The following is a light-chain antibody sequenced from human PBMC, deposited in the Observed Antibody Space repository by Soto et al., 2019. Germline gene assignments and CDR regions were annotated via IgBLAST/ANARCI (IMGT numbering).Light chain of an antibody. CDR1: GSNFGSNT. V-gene: IGLV1-44*01. J-gene: IGLJ1*01. Sequence: QSVLTQPPSASGTPGHRVTISCSGSGSNFGSNTVNWYQHLPGTAPKLLIYNNDQRPSGVPDRFSGSKSGTSASLAISGRQSDDEADYYCAAWDDRLKGYVFGTGTKLTVL. CDR2: NND. CDR3: AAWDDRLKGYV.